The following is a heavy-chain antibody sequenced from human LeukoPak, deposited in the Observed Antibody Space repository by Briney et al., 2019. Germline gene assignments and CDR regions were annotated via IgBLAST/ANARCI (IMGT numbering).Heavy chain of an antibody. CDR2: FDPEDGET. Sequence: GASVKVSCKVSGYTLTELSMHWVRQAPGKGLEWMGGFDPEDGETIYAQKFQGRVTMTEDTSTDTAYMELSSLRSEDTAVYYCATAGSSGSYFRYYFDYWGQGTLVTVSS. J-gene: IGHJ4*02. D-gene: IGHD1-26*01. CDR3: ATAGSSGSYFRYYFDY. V-gene: IGHV1-24*01. CDR1: GYTLTELS.